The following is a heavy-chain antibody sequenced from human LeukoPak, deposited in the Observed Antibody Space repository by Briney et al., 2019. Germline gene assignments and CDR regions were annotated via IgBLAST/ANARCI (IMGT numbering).Heavy chain of an antibody. CDR1: GGSISSGSYY. J-gene: IGHJ4*02. CDR3: ARDPDYYDSSEGY. V-gene: IGHV4-61*02. CDR2: IYTSGST. D-gene: IGHD3-22*01. Sequence: SETLSLTCTVSGGSISSGSYYWSWIRQPAGKGLEWIGRIYTSGSTNYNPSLKSRVTISVDTSKNQFSLKLSSVTAADTAVYYCARDPDYYDSSEGYWGQGTLVTVSS.